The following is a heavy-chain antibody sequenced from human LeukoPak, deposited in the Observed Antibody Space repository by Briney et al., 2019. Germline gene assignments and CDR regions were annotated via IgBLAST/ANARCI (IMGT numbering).Heavy chain of an antibody. CDR2: IYYSGST. CDR3: ARVEWNYFVFRFDP. CDR1: GGSVSSGSYY. V-gene: IGHV4-31*03. J-gene: IGHJ5*02. D-gene: IGHD1-7*01. Sequence: SETLSLTCTVSGGSVSSGSYYWSWIRQPPGKGLEWIGYIYYSGSTYYNPSLKSRVTISVDTSKNQFSLKLSSVTAADTAVYYCARVEWNYFVFRFDPWGQGTLVTVSS.